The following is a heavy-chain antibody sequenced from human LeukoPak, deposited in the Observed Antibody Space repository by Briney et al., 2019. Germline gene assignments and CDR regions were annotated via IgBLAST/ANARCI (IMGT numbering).Heavy chain of an antibody. Sequence: GGSLRLSCAASGFTFDDYAMHWVRQAPGKGLVWVSRINSDGSSTSYADSVKGRLTISRDNAKNTLYLQMNSLRVEDTAVYYCARGDGYAQRDWGQGTLATVSS. CDR2: INSDGSST. V-gene: IGHV3-74*01. D-gene: IGHD5-12*01. CDR1: GFTFDDYA. J-gene: IGHJ4*02. CDR3: ARGDGYAQRD.